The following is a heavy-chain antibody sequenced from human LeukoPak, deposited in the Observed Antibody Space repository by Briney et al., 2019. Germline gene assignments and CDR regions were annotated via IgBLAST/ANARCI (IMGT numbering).Heavy chain of an antibody. V-gene: IGHV4-59*08. CDR1: GGSISSYY. Sequence: SETLSLTCTVSGGSISSYYWSWIRQPPGKGLEWIGYIYYGGSTNYNPSLKSRVTISVDTSKNQFSLKLSSVTAADTAVYYCARGGIWYYDILTGYLAFFDYWGQGTLVTVSS. J-gene: IGHJ4*02. CDR2: IYYGGST. CDR3: ARGGIWYYDILTGYLAFFDY. D-gene: IGHD3-9*01.